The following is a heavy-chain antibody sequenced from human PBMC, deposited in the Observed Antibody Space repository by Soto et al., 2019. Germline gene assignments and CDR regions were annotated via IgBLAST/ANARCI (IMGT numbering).Heavy chain of an antibody. CDR2: MNPNSGNT. J-gene: IGHJ5*02. D-gene: IGHD2-2*01. CDR3: SRVQGYCSSTSCSTNWFDP. Sequence: ASVKVSCKASGYTFTSYDINWVRQATGQGLEWMGWMNPNSGNTGYAQKFQGRVTMTRNTSISTAYMELSSLRSEDTAVYYCSRVQGYCSSTSCSTNWFDPWGQGTLVTVSS. CDR1: GYTFTSYD. V-gene: IGHV1-8*01.